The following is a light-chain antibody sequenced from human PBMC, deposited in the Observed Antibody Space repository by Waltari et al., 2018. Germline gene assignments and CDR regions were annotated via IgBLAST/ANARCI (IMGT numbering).Light chain of an antibody. V-gene: IGLV1-36*01. CDR1: SSNIGNNA. Sequence: QSVLTQPPSVSEAPRQRVTISCSGSSSNIGNNAVNWYQQRPGKAPKLLIYYDELLPAGVSDRCAGSKSGTSASLAISGLQSEDEADYYCAAWDDSLNGYVFGTGTKVTVL. CDR3: AAWDDSLNGYV. CDR2: YDE. J-gene: IGLJ1*01.